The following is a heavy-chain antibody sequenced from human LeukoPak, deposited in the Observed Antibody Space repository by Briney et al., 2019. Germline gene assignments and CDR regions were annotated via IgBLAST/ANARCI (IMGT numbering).Heavy chain of an antibody. V-gene: IGHV3-23*01. Sequence: PGGSLRLSCVASGFTFSSYAMSWVRQAPGKGLEWVSAISGSGGSTYYADSVKGRLTISRDNSKNTLYLQMNSLRAEDTAVYYCAKALYYDFWSGYFFDYWGQGTLVTVSS. D-gene: IGHD3-3*01. CDR3: AKALYYDFWSGYFFDY. J-gene: IGHJ4*02. CDR2: ISGSGGST. CDR1: GFTFSSYA.